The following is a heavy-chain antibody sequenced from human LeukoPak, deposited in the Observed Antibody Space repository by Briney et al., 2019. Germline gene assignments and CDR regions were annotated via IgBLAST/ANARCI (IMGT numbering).Heavy chain of an antibody. J-gene: IGHJ3*02. Sequence: SETLSLTCTVSGGSVSSGIYYWSWIRQPPGKGLEWIGYIYYSGSTNYNPSLKSRVTISVDTSKNQFSLKLSSVTAADTAVYYCARDRPDFWSGPKYDAFDIWGPGKMVTVSS. V-gene: IGHV4-61*01. CDR3: ARDRPDFWSGPKYDAFDI. D-gene: IGHD3-3*01. CDR1: GGSVSSGIYY. CDR2: IYYSGST.